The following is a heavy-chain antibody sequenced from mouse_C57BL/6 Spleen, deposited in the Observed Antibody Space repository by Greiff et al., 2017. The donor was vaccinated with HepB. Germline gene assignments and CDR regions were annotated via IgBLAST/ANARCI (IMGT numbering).Heavy chain of an antibody. CDR3: TRDYYGSSYGGFAY. CDR2: ISSGGDYI. Sequence: EVMLVESGEGLVKPGGSLKLSCAASGFTFSSYAMSWVRQTPEKRLEWVAYISSGGDYIYYADTVKGRFTISRDNARNTLYLQMSSLKSEDTAMYYCTRDYYGSSYGGFAYWGQGTLVTVSA. D-gene: IGHD1-1*01. CDR1: GFTFSSYA. J-gene: IGHJ3*01. V-gene: IGHV5-9-1*02.